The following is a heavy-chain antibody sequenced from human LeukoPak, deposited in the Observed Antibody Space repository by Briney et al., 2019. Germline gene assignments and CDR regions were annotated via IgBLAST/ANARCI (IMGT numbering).Heavy chain of an antibody. CDR2: IYSSGST. CDR1: GGSISSYY. J-gene: IGHJ4*02. V-gene: IGHV4-59*12. CDR3: ARGGEYQPLDY. Sequence: SETLSLTCTVSGGSISSYYWSWVRQPPGKGLEWIGYIYSSGSTKYNPSLKSRVTISVDTSKNQFSLKLSSVTAADTAVYYCARGGEYQPLDYWGQGTLVTVSS. D-gene: IGHD3-10*01.